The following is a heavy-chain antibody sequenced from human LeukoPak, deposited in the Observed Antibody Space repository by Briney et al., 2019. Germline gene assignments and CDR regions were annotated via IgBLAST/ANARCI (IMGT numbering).Heavy chain of an antibody. Sequence: GESLKISCKGSGYSFTGYWIGWVRQMPGKGLEWMGITYLGDSDTRYSPSFQGQVTISADKSITTAYLQWSSLKASDTAMYYCASRMTTVTTWAFDIWGQGTMVTVSS. CDR3: ASRMTTVTTWAFDI. CDR1: GYSFTGYW. D-gene: IGHD4-17*01. CDR2: TYLGDSDT. V-gene: IGHV5-51*01. J-gene: IGHJ3*02.